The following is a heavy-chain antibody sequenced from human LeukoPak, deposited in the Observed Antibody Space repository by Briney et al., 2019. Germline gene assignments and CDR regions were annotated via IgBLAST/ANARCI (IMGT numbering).Heavy chain of an antibody. Sequence: GASVKVSCKASGGTLSSYAISWVRQAPGQGLEWMGRIIPILGIANYAQKFQGRVTITADKSTSTAYMELSSLRSEDTAVYYCASISSSSGKSFDYWGQGTLVTVSS. CDR2: IIPILGIA. D-gene: IGHD6-13*01. J-gene: IGHJ4*02. CDR3: ASISSSSGKSFDY. CDR1: GGTLSSYA. V-gene: IGHV1-69*04.